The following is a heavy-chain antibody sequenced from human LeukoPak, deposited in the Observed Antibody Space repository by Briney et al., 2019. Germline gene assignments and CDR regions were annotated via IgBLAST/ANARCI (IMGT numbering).Heavy chain of an antibody. Sequence: GGSRRLSCAASGLTGSHNYVSWVRQAPGKGLEWVSAIHTSGDTCYADSVKGRFTISRDTSKNTLYLQINSLRVEDTAVYYCIVFGDSNHWGQGTLVTVSS. CDR3: IVFGDSNH. CDR1: GLTGSHNY. J-gene: IGHJ5*02. V-gene: IGHV3-53*01. CDR2: IHTSGDT. D-gene: IGHD4-17*01.